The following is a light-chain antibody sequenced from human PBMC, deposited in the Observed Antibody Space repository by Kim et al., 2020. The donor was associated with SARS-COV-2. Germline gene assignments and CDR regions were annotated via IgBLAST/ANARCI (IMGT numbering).Light chain of an antibody. CDR2: KAS. CDR3: QQYKTYPWT. CDR1: QNINSW. V-gene: IGKV1-5*03. Sequence: AAVGDRFTITCRASQNINSWLAWYQQKPGKAPKLLIYKASSLESGVPSRFSGSGSGTEFTLTISSLQPDDFATYYCQQYKTYPWTFGQGTKVDIK. J-gene: IGKJ1*01.